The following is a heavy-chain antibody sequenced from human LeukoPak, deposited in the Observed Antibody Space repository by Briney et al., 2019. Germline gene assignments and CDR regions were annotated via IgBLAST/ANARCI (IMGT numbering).Heavy chain of an antibody. CDR2: IYHSRST. D-gene: IGHD1-26*01. J-gene: IGHJ3*02. CDR1: GYSISSGYY. CDR3: ARDGWDYDAFDI. Sequence: PSETLSLTCAVSGYSISSGYYWGWIRQPPGKGLEWIGSIYHSRSTYYNPSLKSRVTISVDTSKNQFSLKLSSVTAADTAVYYCARDGWDYDAFDIWGQGTMVTVSS. V-gene: IGHV4-38-2*02.